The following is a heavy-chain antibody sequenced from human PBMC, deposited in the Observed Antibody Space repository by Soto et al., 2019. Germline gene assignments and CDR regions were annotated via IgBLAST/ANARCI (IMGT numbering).Heavy chain of an antibody. CDR1: GFTFSSYS. CDR2: ISSSSSYI. Sequence: PGGSLRLSCAASGFTFSSYSMNWVRQAPGKGLEWVSSISSSSSYIYYADSVKGRFTISRDNAKNSLYLQMNSLRAEDTAVYYCARDRRPSIYSGLAVWGQGTTVTVSS. D-gene: IGHD2-2*01. CDR3: ARDRRPSIYSGLAV. J-gene: IGHJ6*02. V-gene: IGHV3-21*01.